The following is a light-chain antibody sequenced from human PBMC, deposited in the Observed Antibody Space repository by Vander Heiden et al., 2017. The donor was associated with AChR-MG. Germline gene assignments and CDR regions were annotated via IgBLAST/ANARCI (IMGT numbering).Light chain of an antibody. CDR1: QIVSNS. Sequence: EVVLTQSPATLSLAPGAVATLSCTASQIVSNSLAWYQPKSGQAPRLLIYEASNSATVIPGMFSGSGSGTDFTITISSLKPEDFGVYYGQQRTNGPPYTFGQGTKLEIK. CDR3: QQRTNGPPYT. J-gene: IGKJ2*01. V-gene: IGKV3-11*01. CDR2: EAS.